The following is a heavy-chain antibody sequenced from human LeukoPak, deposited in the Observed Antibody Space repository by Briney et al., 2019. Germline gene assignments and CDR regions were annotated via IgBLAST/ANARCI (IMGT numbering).Heavy chain of an antibody. Sequence: PSETLSLTCTVSGGSISSSSYYWGWIRQPPGKGLEWIGSIYYSGSTYYNPSLKSRVTISVDTSKNQFSLKLSSVTAADTAVYYCARRVREGEYYYDSSGYRTQFDYWGQGTLVTVSS. CDR2: IYYSGST. D-gene: IGHD3-22*01. V-gene: IGHV4-39*01. CDR3: ARRVREGEYYYDSSGYRTQFDY. CDR1: GGSISSSSYY. J-gene: IGHJ4*02.